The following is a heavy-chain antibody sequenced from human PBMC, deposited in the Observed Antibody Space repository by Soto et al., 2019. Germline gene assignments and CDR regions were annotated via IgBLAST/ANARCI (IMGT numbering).Heavy chain of an antibody. D-gene: IGHD2-15*01. J-gene: IGHJ5*01. CDR1: GYSCTNYW. V-gene: IGHV5-51*01. Sequence: GESLKICCRGYGYSCTNYWSAWVRQVPGKGLEWVRIIYPRDTETRLSPPMQGRVTISVDTSTSTAYLQWSSLRASDTGIYYCAKQVRSDGPGDSWGQGTLVTVSS. CDR2: IYPRDTET. CDR3: AKQVRSDGPGDS.